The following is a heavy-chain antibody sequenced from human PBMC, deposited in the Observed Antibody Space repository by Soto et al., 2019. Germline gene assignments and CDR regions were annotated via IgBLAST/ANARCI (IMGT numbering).Heavy chain of an antibody. CDR3: ARERDYGDYTYYYGMDV. V-gene: IGHV1-69*01. Sequence: QVQLVQSGAEVKKPGSSVKVSCKASGGTFSSYAISWVRQAPGQGLEWMGGIIPIFGTANYAQKFQGRVTITAEESTSTAYMELSSLRSEDTAVYYCARERDYGDYTYYYGMDVWGQGTTVTVSS. CDR1: GGTFSSYA. CDR2: IIPIFGTA. D-gene: IGHD4-17*01. J-gene: IGHJ6*02.